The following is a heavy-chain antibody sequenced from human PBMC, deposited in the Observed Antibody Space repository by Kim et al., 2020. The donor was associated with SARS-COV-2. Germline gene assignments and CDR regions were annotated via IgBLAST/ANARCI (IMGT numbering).Heavy chain of an antibody. Sequence: SPSFQGQVTISADKSISTAYLQWSSLKASDTAMYYCARGSSSWYPYYFDYWGQGTLVTVSS. CDR3: ARGSSSWYPYYFDY. V-gene: IGHV5-51*01. D-gene: IGHD6-13*01. J-gene: IGHJ4*02.